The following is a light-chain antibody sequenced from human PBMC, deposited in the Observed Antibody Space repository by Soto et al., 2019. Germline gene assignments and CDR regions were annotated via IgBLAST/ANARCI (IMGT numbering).Light chain of an antibody. CDR2: YDN. J-gene: IGLJ1*01. V-gene: IGLV1-44*01. CDR1: NSNIGSNT. Sequence: QSVLTQPPSASGTPGQRVTISCSGSNSNIGSNTVNWYQQLPGTAPKLLIYYDNLRPSGVPDRISGSKSGTSASLAISGLQSDDEADYYCCLYIGATTYVFGTGTKVTVL. CDR3: CLYIGATTYV.